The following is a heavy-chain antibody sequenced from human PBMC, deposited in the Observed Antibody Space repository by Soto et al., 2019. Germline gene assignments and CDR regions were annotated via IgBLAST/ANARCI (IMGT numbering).Heavy chain of an antibody. V-gene: IGHV3-23*01. Sequence: AGGSLRLSCAASGFTFSSYAMIWVRQAAGKGLEWVSAISGSGGSTYYADSVKGRFTISRDNSKNTLYLQMNSLRADDTAVYYCAKGGSFRVNWYFDLWGRGTLVTVSS. CDR3: AKGGSFRVNWYFDL. D-gene: IGHD6-6*01. CDR2: ISGSGGST. CDR1: GFTFSSYA. J-gene: IGHJ2*01.